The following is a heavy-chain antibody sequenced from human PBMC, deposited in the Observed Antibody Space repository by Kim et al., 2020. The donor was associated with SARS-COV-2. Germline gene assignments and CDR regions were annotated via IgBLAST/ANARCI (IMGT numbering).Heavy chain of an antibody. CDR3: ARERIVGATALGL. CDR1: GFTFSSYS. D-gene: IGHD1-26*01. V-gene: IGHV3-21*01. CDR2: ISSSSSYI. J-gene: IGHJ4*02. Sequence: GGSLRLSCAASGFTFSSYSMNWVRQAPGKGLEWVSSISSSSSYIYYADSVKGRFTISRDNAKNSLYLQMNSLRAEDTAVYYCARERIVGATALGLWGQGTLVTVSS.